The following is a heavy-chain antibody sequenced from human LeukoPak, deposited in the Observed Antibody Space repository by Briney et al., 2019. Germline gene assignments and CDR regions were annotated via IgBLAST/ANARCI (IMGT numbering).Heavy chain of an antibody. D-gene: IGHD3-9*01. CDR3: AKETYYDVLTGQSFDY. CDR2: ISGSGGST. Sequence: GGSLRLSCAASGFTFSSYAMSWVRQAPGEGLEWASGISGSGGSTYYADSVKGRFTISRDKSKNTLYLQMNSLRAEDTAVYYCAKETYYDVLTGQSFDYWGLGTLVTVSS. V-gene: IGHV3-23*01. CDR1: GFTFSSYA. J-gene: IGHJ4*02.